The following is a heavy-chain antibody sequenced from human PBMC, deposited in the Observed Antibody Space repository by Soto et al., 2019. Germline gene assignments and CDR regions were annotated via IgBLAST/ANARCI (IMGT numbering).Heavy chain of an antibody. CDR3: ARGIVVVVAATPPSYYYGMDV. CDR2: IIPIFGTA. V-gene: IGHV1-69*12. J-gene: IGHJ6*02. CDR1: GGTFSSYA. D-gene: IGHD2-15*01. Sequence: QVQLVQSGAEVKKPGSSVKVSCKASGGTFSSYAISWVRQAPGQGLEWIGGIIPIFGTANYAQKFQGRVTITADESTSTAYMELSSLRSEDTAVYYCARGIVVVVAATPPSYYYGMDVWGQGTTVTVSS.